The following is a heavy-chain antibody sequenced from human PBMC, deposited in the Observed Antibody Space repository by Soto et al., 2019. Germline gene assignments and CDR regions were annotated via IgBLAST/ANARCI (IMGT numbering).Heavy chain of an antibody. V-gene: IGHV3-30*19. D-gene: IGHD2-15*01. CDR2: IWYDGSNK. CDR3: ARDRASSFIGATATLFDY. Sequence: GGSLRLSCAASGFTFSSYGMHWVRQAPGKGLEWVAVIWYDGSNKYFGDSVKGRFTISRDNSKNTLYPQMNSLRAEDTAVYYCARDRASSFIGATATLFDYWGQGTLVTVSS. J-gene: IGHJ4*02. CDR1: GFTFSSYG.